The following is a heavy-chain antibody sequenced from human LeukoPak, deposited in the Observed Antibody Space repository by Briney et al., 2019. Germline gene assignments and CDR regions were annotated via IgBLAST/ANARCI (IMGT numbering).Heavy chain of an antibody. Sequence: GASVKVSCKASGYTFTSYDINWVRQATGQGLEWMGGIIPIFGTANYAQKFQGRVTITADESTSTAYMELSSLRSEDTAVYYCARGIHYFDYWGQGTLVTVSS. CDR2: IIPIFGTA. CDR3: ARGIHYFDY. CDR1: GYTFTSYD. D-gene: IGHD5-18*01. V-gene: IGHV1-69*13. J-gene: IGHJ4*02.